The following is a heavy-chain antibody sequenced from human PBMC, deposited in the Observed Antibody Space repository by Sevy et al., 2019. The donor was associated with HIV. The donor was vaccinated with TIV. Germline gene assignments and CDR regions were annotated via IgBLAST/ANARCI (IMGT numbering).Heavy chain of an antibody. CDR1: GYTFTSYY. Sequence: ASVKVSCKASGYTFTSYYIHWVRQAPGQGLEWMGIINPSGGSTTFAQKFQGRVTMTRDTSTSTVYIELSSLRSEDTAVYYCAREGSVTMVRGGFISREDRYHYYGMDVWGQRTTVTVSS. CDR3: AREGSVTMVRGGFISREDRYHYYGMDV. D-gene: IGHD3-10*01. J-gene: IGHJ6*02. CDR2: INPSGGST. V-gene: IGHV1-46*01.